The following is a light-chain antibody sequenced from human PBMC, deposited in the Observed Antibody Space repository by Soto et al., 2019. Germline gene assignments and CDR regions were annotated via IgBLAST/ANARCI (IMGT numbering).Light chain of an antibody. CDR2: DVT. CDR3: CSYAGSLYV. CDR1: SSDVGAYIY. V-gene: IGLV2-11*01. Sequence: QSALTQPRSVSGSPGQSVTISCTGTSSDVGAYIYVSWYQQHPGKAPKVMIYDVTKRPSVVPHRFSGSKSGNTASLTISGLQAEDEAYYYCCSYAGSLYVFGTGTKLTVL. J-gene: IGLJ1*01.